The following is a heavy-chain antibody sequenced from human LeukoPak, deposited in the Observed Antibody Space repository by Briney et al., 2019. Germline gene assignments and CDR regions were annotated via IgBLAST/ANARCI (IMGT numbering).Heavy chain of an antibody. CDR2: IYYSGST. CDR3: ARLTYYDILTGYSLDY. Sequence: PSETLSLTCTVSGGSISSGGNYWSWIRQHPGKGLEWIGYIYYSGSTNYNPSLKSRVTISVDTSKNQFSLKLSSVTAADTAVYYCARLTYYDILTGYSLDYWGQGTLVTVSS. CDR1: GGSISSGGNY. V-gene: IGHV4-61*08. D-gene: IGHD3-9*01. J-gene: IGHJ4*02.